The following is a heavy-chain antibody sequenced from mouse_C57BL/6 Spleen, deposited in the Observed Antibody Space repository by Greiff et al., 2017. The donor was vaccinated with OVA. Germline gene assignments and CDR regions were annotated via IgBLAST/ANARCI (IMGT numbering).Heavy chain of an antibody. V-gene: IGHV1-69*01. CDR2: IDPSDSYT. CDR3: AREGLLRGFAY. Sequence: QVQLQQSGAELVMPGASVKLSCKASGYTFTSYWMHWVKQRPGQGLEWIGEIDPSDSYTNYNQKFKGKSTLTVDKSSSTAYMQLSSLTSEDSAVYYCAREGLLRGFAYWGQGTLVTVSA. D-gene: IGHD2-10*01. J-gene: IGHJ3*01. CDR1: GYTFTSYW.